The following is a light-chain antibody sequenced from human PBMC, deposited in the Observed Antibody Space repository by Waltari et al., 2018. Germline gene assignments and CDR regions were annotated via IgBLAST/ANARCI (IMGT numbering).Light chain of an antibody. CDR1: QSVTSIS. V-gene: IGKV3-20*01. CDR2: GTS. Sequence: EIVLTQSPGTLSLSPGERATLSCRASQSVTSISLSWYQQKLGQAPRLLIDGTSSRATGIPNRFSGSWSGTDFTFSISRLEPEDFAVYYCQQYDGEVVTFGGGTKVEI. CDR3: QQYDGEVVT. J-gene: IGKJ4*01.